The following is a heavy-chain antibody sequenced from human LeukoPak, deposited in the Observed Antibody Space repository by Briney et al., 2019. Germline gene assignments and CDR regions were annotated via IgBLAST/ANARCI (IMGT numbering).Heavy chain of an antibody. CDR3: AKALAAAYTSLDY. D-gene: IGHD6-13*01. J-gene: IGHJ4*02. CDR2: ISYDGSNK. V-gene: IGHV3-30*18. Sequence: GGSLRLSCAASGFTFSRSGLHWVRQAPGKGLEWVAVISYDGSNKYYADSVKGRFTISRDNSKNTLYLQMNSLRAEDTAVYYCAKALAAAYTSLDYWGQGTLVTVSS. CDR1: GFTFSRSG.